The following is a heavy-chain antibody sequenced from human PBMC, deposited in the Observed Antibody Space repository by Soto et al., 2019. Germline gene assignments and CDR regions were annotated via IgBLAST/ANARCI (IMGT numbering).Heavy chain of an antibody. V-gene: IGHV4-59*01. J-gene: IGHJ4*02. CDR2: IYYSGST. CDR1: GGSISSYY. Sequence: QVQLQESGPGLVKPSETLSLTCTVSGGSISSYYWSWIRQPPGKGLEWIGYIYYSGSTNYNPSLKGRVTISVDTSRNQFSLKLSSVTGADTAVYYCARGKYQLLLDYWGQGTLVTVSS. D-gene: IGHD2-2*01. CDR3: ARGKYQLLLDY.